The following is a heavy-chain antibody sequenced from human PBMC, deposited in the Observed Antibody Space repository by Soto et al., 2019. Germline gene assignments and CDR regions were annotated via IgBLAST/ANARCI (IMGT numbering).Heavy chain of an antibody. V-gene: IGHV3-21*01. CDR3: ARDQMHDYNYDSSGYWRGAFDV. Sequence: KPGGSLRLSCAASGFPFTTYTMNWVRQTPGKGLEWVSSIDSSGKFIYYADSMKGRFTISRDDTKKLLFLQMNSLRAEDTAVYYCARDQMHDYNYDSSGYWRGAFDVWGQGIRVTVSS. CDR1: GFPFTTYT. CDR2: IDSSGKFI. D-gene: IGHD3-22*01. J-gene: IGHJ3*01.